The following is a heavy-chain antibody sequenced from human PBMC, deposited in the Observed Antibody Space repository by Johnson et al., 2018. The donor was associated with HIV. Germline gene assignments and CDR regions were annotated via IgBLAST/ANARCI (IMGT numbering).Heavy chain of an antibody. V-gene: IGHV3-66*03. Sequence: VQLVESGGRLIQPGGSLRLSCTASDFTVSSNYMSWVRQAPGKGLEWVSVIYSGGSTYYADSVKGRVTISRDDSKNTLYLRLNSLRPEDSAVYYCAKDVSVVTPSGSFDIWGQGTRVTVSS. CDR1: DFTVSSNY. CDR2: IYSGGST. D-gene: IGHD4-23*01. CDR3: AKDVSVVTPSGSFDI. J-gene: IGHJ3*02.